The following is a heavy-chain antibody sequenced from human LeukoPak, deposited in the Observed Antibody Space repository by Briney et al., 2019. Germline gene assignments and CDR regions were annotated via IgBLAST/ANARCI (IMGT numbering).Heavy chain of an antibody. Sequence: SETLSLTCAVYGGSFSGYYWSWIRQPPGEGLEWIGEINHSGSTNYNPSLKSRVTISVDTSKNQFSLKLSSVTAADTAVYYCARGDHYYDSSGYYYDYYYYGMDVWGQGTTVTVSS. CDR1: GGSFSGYY. J-gene: IGHJ6*02. CDR3: ARGDHYYDSSGYYYDYYYYGMDV. D-gene: IGHD3-22*01. V-gene: IGHV4-34*01. CDR2: INHSGST.